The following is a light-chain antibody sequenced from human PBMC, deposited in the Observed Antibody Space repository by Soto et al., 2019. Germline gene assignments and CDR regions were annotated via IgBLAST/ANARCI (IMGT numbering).Light chain of an antibody. J-gene: IGLJ3*02. V-gene: IGLV1-40*01. CDR1: TSNLGAYSH. CDR2: ADT. Sequence: QSVPTQPTSVSGAPGQRVTISCTGTTSNLGAYSHVHWYQQLPGTAPKLLIYADTDRPSGVPDRFSGSKSGTSASLAITGVQAEDEADYYCQSYDSSLRVWVFGGGTKLTVL. CDR3: QSYDSSLRVWV.